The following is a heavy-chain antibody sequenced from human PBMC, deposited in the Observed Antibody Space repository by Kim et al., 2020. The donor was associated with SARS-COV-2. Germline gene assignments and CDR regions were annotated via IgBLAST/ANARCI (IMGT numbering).Heavy chain of an antibody. D-gene: IGHD1-1*01. CDR3: ARSYENNWVEDY. CDR2: ISGGKGDT. CDR1: GYTFTNSA. V-gene: IGHV1-3*01. J-gene: IGHJ4*02. Sequence: ASVKVSCKASGYTFTNSAIHWVRQAPGQNLEWMGWISGGKGDTRYSQKFQGRFTITRDNFAGTADMELSSLRSEDTAVYYCARSYENNWVEDYWGQGTLVTVSS.